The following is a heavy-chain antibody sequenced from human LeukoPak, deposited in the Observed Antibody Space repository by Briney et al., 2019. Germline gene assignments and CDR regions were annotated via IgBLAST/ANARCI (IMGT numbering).Heavy chain of an antibody. V-gene: IGHV1-18*01. Sequence: ASVNVSCKASVYTFTSYGISWVRQAPGQGLEWIGWISAYNGNTNYAQKLQGRVTMNTDTSTSTAYMELRSLRSDDTAVYYCARDAPHPQGGSTSHNWFDPWGQGTLVTVSS. J-gene: IGHJ5*02. D-gene: IGHD2-2*01. CDR2: ISAYNGNT. CDR1: VYTFTSYG. CDR3: ARDAPHPQGGSTSHNWFDP.